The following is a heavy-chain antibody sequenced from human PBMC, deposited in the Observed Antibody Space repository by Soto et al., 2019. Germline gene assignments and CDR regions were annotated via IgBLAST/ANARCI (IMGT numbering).Heavy chain of an antibody. Sequence: GGSLRLSCAASGFTFSSYWMSWVRQAPGKGLEWVANIKQDGSEKYYVDSVKGRFTISRDNSKNTLYLQMSSLRAEDTAVYSCAKFSGYSGDWFDPWGQGSLVTVSS. CDR3: AKFSGYSGDWFDP. CDR1: GFTFSSYW. D-gene: IGHD2-15*01. J-gene: IGHJ5*02. V-gene: IGHV3-7*03. CDR2: IKQDGSEK.